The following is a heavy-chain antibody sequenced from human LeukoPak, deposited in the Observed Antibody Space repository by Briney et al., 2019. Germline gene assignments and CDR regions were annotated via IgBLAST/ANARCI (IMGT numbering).Heavy chain of an antibody. Sequence: GGSLRLSCAASGFTFSDYYMSWVRQAPGKGLEWVSSISSGATTIYYADSVKGRFTVSRDNAKNSLYLQMRSLRADDTAVYYCARDGGSFFPLDCWGQGTLVTVSS. CDR2: ISSGATTI. V-gene: IGHV3-11*04. J-gene: IGHJ4*02. CDR1: GFTFSDYY. CDR3: ARDGGSFFPLDC. D-gene: IGHD2-15*01.